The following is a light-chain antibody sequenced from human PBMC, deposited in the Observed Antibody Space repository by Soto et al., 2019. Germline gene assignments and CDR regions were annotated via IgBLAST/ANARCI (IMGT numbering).Light chain of an antibody. V-gene: IGKV3-15*01. J-gene: IGKJ2*01. Sequence: EIVMMQSPATLTMSPGERATLSCRASQDVNPTLAWFQQNPGQGPRLLIFAASTRATGIPARFRGSGSGTEFTLTISSLQSEDFAVYYCQQYDDWPPYTFGQGTKLEIK. CDR1: QDVNPT. CDR2: AAS. CDR3: QQYDDWPPYT.